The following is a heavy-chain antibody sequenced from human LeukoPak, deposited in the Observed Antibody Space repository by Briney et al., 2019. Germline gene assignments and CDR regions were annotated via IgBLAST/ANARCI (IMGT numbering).Heavy chain of an antibody. D-gene: IGHD6-19*01. CDR2: IIPIFGTA. CDR1: GGTFSSYA. Sequence: SVKVSCKASGGTFSSYAISWVRQAPGQGLEWMGGIIPIFGTANYAQKFQGRVTMTEDTSTDTAYMELSSLRSEDTAVYYCATGYSSGWYLDYWGQGTLVTVSS. J-gene: IGHJ4*02. V-gene: IGHV1-69*06. CDR3: ATGYSSGWYLDY.